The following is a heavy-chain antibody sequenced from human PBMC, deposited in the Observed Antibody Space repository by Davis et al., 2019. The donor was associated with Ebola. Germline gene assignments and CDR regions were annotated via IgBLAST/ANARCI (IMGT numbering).Heavy chain of an antibody. D-gene: IGHD2-2*01. CDR3: ARALRVGYCSSTSCYEVGY. CDR1: GYTFTSYG. Sequence: AASVKVSCKASGYTFTSYGISWVRQAPGQGLERMGWISAYNGNTNYAQKLQGRVTMTTDTSTSTAYMELRSLRSDDTAVYYCARALRVGYCSSTSCYEVGYWGQGTLVTVSS. V-gene: IGHV1-18*01. J-gene: IGHJ4*02. CDR2: ISAYNGNT.